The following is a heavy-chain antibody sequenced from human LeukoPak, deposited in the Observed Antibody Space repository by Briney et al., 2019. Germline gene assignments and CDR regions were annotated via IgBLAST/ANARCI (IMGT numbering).Heavy chain of an antibody. V-gene: IGHV3-43*02. CDR2: ISGDGGST. Sequence: GGSLRLSCAASGFTFDDYAMHWVRQAPGKGLEWVSLISGDGGSTYYADSVKGRFTISRDNSKNSLYLQMNSLRTEDTALYYCHIVVVTAIPDAFDIWGQGTTVTVSS. J-gene: IGHJ3*02. D-gene: IGHD2-21*02. CDR3: HIVVVTAIPDAFDI. CDR1: GFTFDDYA.